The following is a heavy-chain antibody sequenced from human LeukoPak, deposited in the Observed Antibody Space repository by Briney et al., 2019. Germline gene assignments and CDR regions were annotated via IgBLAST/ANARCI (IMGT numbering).Heavy chain of an antibody. CDR2: INHSGST. D-gene: IGHD3-3*01. J-gene: IGHJ4*02. V-gene: IGHV4-34*01. CDR1: GGSFSGYY. Sequence: PSETLSLTCAVYGGSFSGYYWSWIRQPPGKGLEWIGEINHSGSTNYNPSLKSRVTISVDTSKNQFSLKLSSVTAADTAVYYCARRKYYDFWSCYPYYFDYWGQGTLVTVSS. CDR3: ARRKYYDFWSCYPYYFDY.